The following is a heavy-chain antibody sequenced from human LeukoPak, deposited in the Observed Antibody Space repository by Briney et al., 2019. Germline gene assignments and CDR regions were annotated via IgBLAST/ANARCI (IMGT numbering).Heavy chain of an antibody. D-gene: IGHD6-13*01. J-gene: IGHJ3*02. V-gene: IGHV4-31*03. CDR1: GGSISSGGYY. CDR3: ARVGPQQLVLVEAFDI. CDR2: IYYSGST. Sequence: SQTLSLTCTVSGGSISSGGYYWSWIRQHPGKGLEWIGYIYYSGSTYYNPSLKSRVTISVDTSKNQFSLKLSSVTAADTAAYYCARVGPQQLVLVEAFDIWGQGTMVTVSS.